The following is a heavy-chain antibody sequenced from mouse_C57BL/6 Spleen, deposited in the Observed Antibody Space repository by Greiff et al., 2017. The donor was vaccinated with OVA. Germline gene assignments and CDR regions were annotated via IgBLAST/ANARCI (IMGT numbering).Heavy chain of an antibody. V-gene: IGHV1-59*01. CDR2: IDPSDSYT. J-gene: IGHJ3*01. CDR1: GYTFTSYW. D-gene: IGHD2-4*01. Sequence: QVQLQQPGAELVRPGTSVKLSCKASGYTFTSYWMHWVKQSPGQGLEWIGVIDPSDSYTNYNQKFKGKATLTVDTSSSTAYMQLSSLTSEDSAVYYCASAGGDYRGFAYWGQGTLVTVSA. CDR3: ASAGGDYRGFAY.